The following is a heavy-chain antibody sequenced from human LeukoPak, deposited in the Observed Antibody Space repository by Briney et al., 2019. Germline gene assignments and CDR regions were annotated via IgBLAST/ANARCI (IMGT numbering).Heavy chain of an antibody. CDR2: IYYSGST. V-gene: IGHV4-39*01. Sequence: SETLSLTCTVSGGSISSSSYYWGWIRQPPGKGLEWIGSIYYSGSTYYNPSLKSRVTISVDTPKNQFSLKLSSVTAADTAVYYCAGWFGEFSYWGQGTLVTVSS. D-gene: IGHD3-10*01. CDR1: GGSISSSSYY. J-gene: IGHJ4*02. CDR3: AGWFGEFSY.